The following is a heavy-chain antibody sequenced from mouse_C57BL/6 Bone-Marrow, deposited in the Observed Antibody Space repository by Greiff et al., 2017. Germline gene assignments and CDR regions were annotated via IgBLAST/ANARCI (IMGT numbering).Heavy chain of an antibody. J-gene: IGHJ4*01. D-gene: IGHD1-1*01. CDR3: ARTTTVVDYAMDY. Sequence: EVMLVESGGDLVKPGGSLTLSCAASGFTFSSYGMSWVRQTPDKRLEWVATISSGGSYTYYPDSVKGRFTISRDNAKNTLYLQMSSLKSEDTAMYYCARTTTVVDYAMDYWGQGTSVTVSS. CDR1: GFTFSSYG. CDR2: ISSGGSYT. V-gene: IGHV5-6*01.